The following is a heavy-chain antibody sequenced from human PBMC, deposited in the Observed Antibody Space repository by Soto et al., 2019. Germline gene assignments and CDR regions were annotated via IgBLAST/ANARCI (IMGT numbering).Heavy chain of an antibody. Sequence: PGESLKISCKGSGYSFTTYWLGWVRQVPGKGLEWMGIFYPGDSDTRYSPSFQGQVTISADRSISTAYLQWSSLKPSDTAMYYCARQGNGAEGFDYWGQGTLVTVSS. CDR2: FYPGDSDT. V-gene: IGHV5-51*01. CDR3: ARQGNGAEGFDY. D-gene: IGHD4-17*01. CDR1: GYSFTTYW. J-gene: IGHJ4*02.